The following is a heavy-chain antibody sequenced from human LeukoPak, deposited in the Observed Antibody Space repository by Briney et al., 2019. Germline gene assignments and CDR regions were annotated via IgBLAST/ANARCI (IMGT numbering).Heavy chain of an antibody. Sequence: GGSLRLSCAASGFSFSNYWMTWVRQAPGKGLEWVAHINQDGSEEHYMDSVKARFTISRDNARNSLSLQMNSLRAEDTAVYYCVRDGGVSGYDLLDYWGQGTLVTVSS. J-gene: IGHJ4*02. CDR3: VRDGGVSGYDLLDY. D-gene: IGHD5-12*01. V-gene: IGHV3-7*01. CDR1: GFSFSNYW. CDR2: INQDGSEE.